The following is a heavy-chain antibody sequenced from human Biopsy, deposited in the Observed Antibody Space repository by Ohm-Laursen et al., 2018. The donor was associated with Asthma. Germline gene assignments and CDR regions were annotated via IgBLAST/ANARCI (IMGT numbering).Heavy chain of an antibody. J-gene: IGHJ2*01. CDR3: ARVPTTLRYFDL. CDR1: GGSVSSGSYY. V-gene: IGHV4-61*01. D-gene: IGHD2-15*01. CDR2: ISYSGST. Sequence: TLSLTYAVSGGSVSSGSYYWSWIRRPPGKGLAWVSYISYSGSTDYNPSLKSRLTISMDTSKNQFSLKLSSVTAADTAVYYCARVPTTLRYFDLWGRGTLVTVSS.